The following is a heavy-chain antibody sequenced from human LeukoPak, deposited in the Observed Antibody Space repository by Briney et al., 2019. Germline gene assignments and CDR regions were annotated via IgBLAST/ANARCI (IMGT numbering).Heavy chain of an antibody. CDR2: INPSGGST. V-gene: IGHV1-46*01. D-gene: IGHD3-3*01. J-gene: IGHJ3*02. Sequence: ASVKVSCKASGYTFTSYYMHWVRQAPGQGLEWMGIINPSGGSTSYAQKFQGRVTMTRDMSTSTAYMELSSLRSEDTAVYYCARSWEWGAFDIWGQGTMVTVSS. CDR3: ARSWEWGAFDI. CDR1: GYTFTSYY.